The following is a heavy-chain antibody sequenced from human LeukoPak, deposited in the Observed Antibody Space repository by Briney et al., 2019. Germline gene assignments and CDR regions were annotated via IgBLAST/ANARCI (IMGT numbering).Heavy chain of an antibody. V-gene: IGHV4-61*02. CDR2: IYTSGST. J-gene: IGHJ4*02. Sequence: SETLSLTCTVSGGSISSGSYYWSWIRQPAGKGLEWIGRIYTSGSTNYNPSLKSRVTISVDTSKNQFSLKLSSVTAADTAVYYCARDPGYSYGYGFDDWGQGTLVTVSS. D-gene: IGHD5-18*01. CDR1: GGSISSGSYY. CDR3: ARDPGYSYGYGFDD.